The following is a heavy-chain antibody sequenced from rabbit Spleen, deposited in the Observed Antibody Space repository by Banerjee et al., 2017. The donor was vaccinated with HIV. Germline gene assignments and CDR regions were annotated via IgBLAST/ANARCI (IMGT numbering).Heavy chain of an antibody. V-gene: IGHV1S40*01. Sequence: QSLEESGGDLVKPGASLTLTCTGSGIDFSSYYMSWVRQAPGKGLEWIARTVSGSGITQYARWAKGRLTISRTSSTTVTLQMTSLTDADTATYFCARDTGSSFSSYGMDLWGPGTLVTVS. D-gene: IGHD8-1*01. CDR1: GIDFSSYY. CDR3: ARDTGSSFSSYGMDL. J-gene: IGHJ6*01. CDR2: TVSGSGIT.